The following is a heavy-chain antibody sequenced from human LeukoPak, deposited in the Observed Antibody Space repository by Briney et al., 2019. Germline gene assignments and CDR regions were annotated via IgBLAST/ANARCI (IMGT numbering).Heavy chain of an antibody. CDR1: GGSINRHDYY. V-gene: IGHV4-30-4*01. D-gene: IGHD5-12*01. Sequence: PSETLSLTCTVSGGSINRHDYYWSWIRQSPGKGLEWIGYIYYSGSTYHNPSLKSRVFVSVDTSKNQFSLKLSSVTAADTAVYYCARDAAFDGGYDQGYWGKGTTVTVSS. J-gene: IGHJ6*04. CDR2: IYYSGST. CDR3: ARDAAFDGGYDQGY.